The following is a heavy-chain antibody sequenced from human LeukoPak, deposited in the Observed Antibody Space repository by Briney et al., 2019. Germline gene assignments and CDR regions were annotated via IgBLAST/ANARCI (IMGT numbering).Heavy chain of an antibody. V-gene: IGHV3-7*01. CDR3: ARAPREWLLGYYFDY. Sequence: PGGSLRLSCAASGFTFSSYWMSWVRQAPGKGLEWVANIKHDGSEKYYVDSVKGRFAISRENAKNSLYLQMNSLRAEDTAVYYCARAPREWLLGYYFDYWGQGTLVTVSS. D-gene: IGHD3-3*01. J-gene: IGHJ4*02. CDR1: GFTFSSYW. CDR2: IKHDGSEK.